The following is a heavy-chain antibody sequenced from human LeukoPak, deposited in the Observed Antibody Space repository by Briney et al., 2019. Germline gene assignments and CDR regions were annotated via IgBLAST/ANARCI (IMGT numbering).Heavy chain of an antibody. J-gene: IGHJ6*03. V-gene: IGHV3-21*04. Sequence: GGSLRLSCAASGFTFSSYSMNWVRQAPGKGLEWVSSISSSSSYINYADSVRGRFTISRDNAKNSLFLQMDSLRGEDTAVYYCAKSAIVSSGGYYYYMDVWGKGTTVTVSS. CDR3: AKSAIVSSGGYYYYMDV. D-gene: IGHD5/OR15-5a*01. CDR1: GFTFSSYS. CDR2: ISSSSSYI.